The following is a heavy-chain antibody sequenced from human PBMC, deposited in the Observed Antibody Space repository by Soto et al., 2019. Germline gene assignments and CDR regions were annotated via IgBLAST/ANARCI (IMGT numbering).Heavy chain of an antibody. CDR2: ISVYNGNT. Sequence: QVQLVQSGAEVKKPGASVKVSCKASGYTFTSYGISWVRQAPGQGLERMGWISVYNGNTKYAQKFQGRVTMTTDTSTSTAYMELRSLRSDDTAVYYCARRPLYCSSTSCSWDYWGQGTLVTDSS. D-gene: IGHD2-2*01. V-gene: IGHV1-18*01. J-gene: IGHJ4*02. CDR3: ARRPLYCSSTSCSWDY. CDR1: GYTFTSYG.